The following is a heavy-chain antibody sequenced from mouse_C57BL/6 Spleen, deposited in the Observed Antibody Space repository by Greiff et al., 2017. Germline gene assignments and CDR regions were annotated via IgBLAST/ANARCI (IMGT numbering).Heavy chain of an antibody. J-gene: IGHJ3*01. CDR3: AAYYSNFFAY. V-gene: IGHV3-6*01. Sequence: EVKLEESGPGLVKPSQSLSLSCSVTGYSITSGYYWNWIRQFPGNKLECMGYISYDGSNNYNPSLKNRISITRDTSKNQFFLKLNSVTTEDTATYYCAAYYSNFFAYWGQGTLVTVSA. D-gene: IGHD2-5*01. CDR2: ISYDGSN. CDR1: GYSITSGYY.